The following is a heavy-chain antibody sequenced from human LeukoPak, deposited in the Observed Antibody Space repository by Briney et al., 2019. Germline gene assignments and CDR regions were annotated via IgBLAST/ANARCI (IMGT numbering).Heavy chain of an antibody. Sequence: SVKVSCKASGGTFSSYAISWVRQAPGQGLEWMGRIIPILGIANYAQKVQGRVTITADKSTSTAYMELSSLRSEDTAVYYCATSLVATIFDYWGQGTLVTVSS. CDR3: ATSLVATIFDY. CDR1: GGTFSSYA. D-gene: IGHD5-12*01. V-gene: IGHV1-69*04. CDR2: IIPILGIA. J-gene: IGHJ4*02.